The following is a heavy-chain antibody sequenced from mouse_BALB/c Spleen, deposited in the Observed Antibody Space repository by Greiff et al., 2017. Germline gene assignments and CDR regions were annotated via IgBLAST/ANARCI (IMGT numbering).Heavy chain of an antibody. D-gene: IGHD2-1*01. V-gene: IGHV5-9-4*01. J-gene: IGHJ3*01. Sequence: EVKLVESGGGLVKPGGSLKLSCAASGFTFSSYAMSWVRQSPEKRLEWVAEISSGGSYTYYPDTVTGRFTISRDNAKNTLYLEMSSLRSEDTAMYYCARSPHYGNYVWFAYGGQGTLVTVSA. CDR3: ARSPHYGNYVWFAY. CDR1: GFTFSSYA. CDR2: ISSGGSYT.